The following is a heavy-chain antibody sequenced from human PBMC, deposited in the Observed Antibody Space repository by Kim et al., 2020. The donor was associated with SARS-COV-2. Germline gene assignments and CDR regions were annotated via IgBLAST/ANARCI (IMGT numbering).Heavy chain of an antibody. Sequence: GGSLRLSCAASGFTFSNYGMHWVRQAPGKGLEWVAVIWYDGSKRYHADSVRGRFTISRDQSKNTVYLQMNSLRVEDTAVYFCARDNDGNSQYSQFDHWG. CDR2: IWYDGSKR. CDR3: ARDNDGNSQYSQFDH. D-gene: IGHD3-22*01. CDR1: GFTFSNYG. J-gene: IGHJ4*01. V-gene: IGHV3-33*01.